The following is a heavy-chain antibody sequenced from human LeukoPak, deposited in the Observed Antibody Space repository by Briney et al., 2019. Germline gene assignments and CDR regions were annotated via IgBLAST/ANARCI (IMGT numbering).Heavy chain of an antibody. CDR1: GYTFTGYY. CDR2: INPNSGGT. CDR3: ARGADRYGGFDY. J-gene: IGHJ4*02. D-gene: IGHD5-18*01. Sequence: ASVKVSCKASGYTFTGYYMHWVRQAPGQGLEWMGWINPNSGGTNYAQKFQGRVTMTRDTSISTAYMELSRLRSDDTAVSYCARGADRYGGFDYWGQGTLVTVSS. V-gene: IGHV1-2*02.